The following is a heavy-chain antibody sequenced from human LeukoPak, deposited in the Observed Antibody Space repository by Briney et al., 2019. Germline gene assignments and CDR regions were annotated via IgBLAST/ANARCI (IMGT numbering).Heavy chain of an antibody. D-gene: IGHD5-18*01. Sequence: SETLSLTCAVYGGSFSGYSWTWIRQPPGKGLEWIGEINHSGNTNYNPSLKSRVTISVDASKNQFSLKLSSVTAADTAVYYCARAALDTAMVQGAFDIWGQGTMVTVSS. CDR2: INHSGNT. V-gene: IGHV4-34*01. CDR3: ARAALDTAMVQGAFDI. CDR1: GGSFSGYS. J-gene: IGHJ3*02.